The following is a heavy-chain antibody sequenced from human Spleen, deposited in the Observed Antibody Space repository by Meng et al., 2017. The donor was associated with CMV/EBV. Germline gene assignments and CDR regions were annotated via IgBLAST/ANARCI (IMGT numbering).Heavy chain of an antibody. J-gene: IGHJ6*02. CDR3: ASGYYDFWSGYGGNYYYYGMDV. Sequence: GESLKISCAASGFTFSSYSMNWVRQAPGKGLEWVSSISSSSSYIYYADSVKGRFTISRDNAKNSLYLQMNSLRAEDTAVYYCASGYYDFWSGYGGNYYYYGMDVWGQGTTVTVSS. CDR2: ISSSSSYI. V-gene: IGHV3-21*01. CDR1: GFTFSSYS. D-gene: IGHD3-3*01.